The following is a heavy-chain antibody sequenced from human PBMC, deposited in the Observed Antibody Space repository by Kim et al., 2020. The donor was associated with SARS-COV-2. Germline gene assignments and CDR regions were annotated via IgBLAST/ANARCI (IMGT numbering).Heavy chain of an antibody. J-gene: IGHJ4*02. V-gene: IGHV3-74*01. CDR1: GFTFSRTW. CDR3: TKDFDWVGGH. D-gene: IGHD3-9*01. CDR2: INGDGTRT. Sequence: GGSLRLSCGASGFTFSRTWMHWVRQAPGKGLMWVSRINGDGTRTGYADSVEGRFTVSKDNTKNTLYLQMKSLRVEDTAVYYCTKDFDWVGGHWGQGARVTVSS.